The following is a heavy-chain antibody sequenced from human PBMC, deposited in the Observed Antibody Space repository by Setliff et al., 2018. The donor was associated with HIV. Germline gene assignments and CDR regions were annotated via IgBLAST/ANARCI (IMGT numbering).Heavy chain of an antibody. D-gene: IGHD2-15*01. V-gene: IGHV1-69*04. J-gene: IGHJ3*01. CDR2: IISILGTP. CDR1: GGTFSAYA. CDR3: ARDFHVLGYCSADSCPYDASDV. Sequence: ASVKVSCKASGGTFSAYAVNWVRQAPGQGLEWMGRIISILGTPNYSHKFQGRVTITADKSTATTYMELSSLRSDDTAIYYCARDFHVLGYCSADSCPYDASDVWGQGTVVTVSS.